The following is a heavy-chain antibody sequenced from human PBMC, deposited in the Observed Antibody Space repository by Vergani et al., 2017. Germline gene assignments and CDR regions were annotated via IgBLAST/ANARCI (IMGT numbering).Heavy chain of an antibody. CDR3: ARGALWWLRQIDS. CDR2: IYDSGDT. D-gene: IGHD2-21*01. Sequence: QVQLQESGPGLVKPSQTLSLTCTVSGASMSSVGYYWTWIRQPPGKGLEWIGYIYDSGDTKYNPSLKSRVTMSLDTSKNQFSLNLYSGTAADTAVYYCARGALWWLRQIDSWGQGTLVTVSS. CDR1: GASMSSVGYY. V-gene: IGHV4-61*08. J-gene: IGHJ4*02.